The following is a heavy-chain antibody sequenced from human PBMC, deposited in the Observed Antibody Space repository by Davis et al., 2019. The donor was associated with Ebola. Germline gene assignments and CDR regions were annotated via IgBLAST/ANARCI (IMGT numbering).Heavy chain of an antibody. V-gene: IGHV3-21*01. D-gene: IGHD2-21*01. J-gene: IGHJ4*02. CDR1: GFTFSSYA. Sequence: GESLKISCAASGFTFSSYAMSWVRQAPGKGLEWVSSISSSSSYIYYADSVKGRFTISRDNAKNSLYLQMNSLRAEDTAVYYCATNPRGVVVIADLDYWGQGTLVTVSS. CDR3: ATNPRGVVVIADLDY. CDR2: ISSSSSYI.